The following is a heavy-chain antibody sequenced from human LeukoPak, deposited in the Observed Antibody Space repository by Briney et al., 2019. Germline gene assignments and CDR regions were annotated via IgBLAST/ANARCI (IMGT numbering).Heavy chain of an antibody. D-gene: IGHD6-13*01. CDR3: ARHAGGIAAAGTRPFDY. CDR2: IYYSGST. J-gene: IGHJ4*02. CDR1: GASFSSSTYY. V-gene: IGHV4-39*01. Sequence: KSSETLSLTCTVSGASFSSSTYYWGWIRQPPGKGLEWIGSIYYSGSTYYNLSLKSRVTMSVDTSKNQFSLKLSSVTAADTAVYYCARHAGGIAAAGTRPFDYWGQGTLVTVSS.